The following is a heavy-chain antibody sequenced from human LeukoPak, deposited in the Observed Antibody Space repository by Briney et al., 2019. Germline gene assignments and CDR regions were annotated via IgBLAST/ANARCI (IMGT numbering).Heavy chain of an antibody. Sequence: GGSLRLSCATSGFTFTRAWLSWVRQAPGKGLEWVARIKDGGTTDYAAPVKGRFTISRDDSKNTLYLQMNSLKTEDTAVYYCTTDIHYYYYGMDVWGQGTTVTVSS. CDR2: IKDGGTT. CDR3: TTDIHYYYYGMDV. CDR1: GFTFTRAW. J-gene: IGHJ6*02. V-gene: IGHV3-15*01.